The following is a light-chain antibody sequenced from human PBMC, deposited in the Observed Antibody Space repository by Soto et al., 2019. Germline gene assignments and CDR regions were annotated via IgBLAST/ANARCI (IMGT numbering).Light chain of an antibody. Sequence: DIQMTQSPSSLSASVGDTVTIICRASQDICNYLNWFQQKPGKAPKLLIYAASTLRSGVPSRFSGGESGTEFTLTISSLQPEDFATYFCLQSYNFPFTFGPG. CDR1: QDICNY. CDR3: LQSYNFPFT. CDR2: AAS. V-gene: IGKV1-39*01. J-gene: IGKJ3*01.